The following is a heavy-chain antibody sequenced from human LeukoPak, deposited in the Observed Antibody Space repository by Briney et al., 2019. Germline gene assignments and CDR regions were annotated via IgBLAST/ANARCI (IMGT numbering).Heavy chain of an antibody. CDR3: AKDGGRWLPRSGSYYIDY. D-gene: IGHD3-10*01. J-gene: IGHJ4*02. V-gene: IGHV3-23*01. CDR2: ISGSGGST. CDR1: GFTFRTYA. Sequence: PGGSLRLSCAASGFTFRTYALSWVRQTPGKGLEWVSAISGSGGSTYYADSVKGRFTISRDNSKNTLYLQMNSLRAEDTAVYYCAKDGGRWLPRSGSYYIDYWGQRTLVTVSS.